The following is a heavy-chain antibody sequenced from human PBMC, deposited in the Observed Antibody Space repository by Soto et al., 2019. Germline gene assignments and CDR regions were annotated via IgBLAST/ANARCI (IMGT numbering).Heavy chain of an antibody. CDR2: INPGNGNT. CDR3: ARAVARGVKTIYYYYGMDV. J-gene: IGHJ6*02. V-gene: IGHV1-3*01. D-gene: IGHD3-10*01. CDR1: GYTFSNFA. Sequence: ASVKVSCKASGYTFSNFAMHWVRQAPGQRLEWMGWINPGNGNTKYSQTFQGKVTITRDTSASTAYMELSSLRSEDTAVYYCARAVARGVKTIYYYYGMDVWGQGTTVTVSS.